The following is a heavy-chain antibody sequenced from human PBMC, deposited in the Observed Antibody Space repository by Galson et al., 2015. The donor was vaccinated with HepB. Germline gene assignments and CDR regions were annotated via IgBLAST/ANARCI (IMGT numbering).Heavy chain of an antibody. V-gene: IGHV3-9*02. CDR1: GFSPHDHA. D-gene: IGHD3-3*01. CDR3: VRVGDDFWGGFYD. Sequence: LRLSCATSGFSPHDHAIHWVRQPPGKGLEWVSGISWNSGSLGYADSEKGRFTISRDNGRNVVYLQMNNLRIEDTALYHCVRVGDDFWGGFYDWGQGTLVTVSS. J-gene: IGHJ4*02. CDR2: ISWNSGSL.